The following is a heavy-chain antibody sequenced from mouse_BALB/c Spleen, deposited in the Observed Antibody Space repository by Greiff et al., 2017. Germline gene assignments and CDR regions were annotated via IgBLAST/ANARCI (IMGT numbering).Heavy chain of an antibody. CDR2: IDPANGNT. Sequence: EVMLVESGAELVKPGASVKLSCTASGFNIKDTYMHWVKQRPEQGLEWIGRIDPANGNTKYDPKFQGKATITADTSSNTAYLQLSSLTSEDTAVYYCARSQVDYDDAMDYWGQGTSVTVSS. J-gene: IGHJ4*01. CDR1: GFNIKDTY. V-gene: IGHV14-3*02. D-gene: IGHD2-4*01. CDR3: ARSQVDYDDAMDY.